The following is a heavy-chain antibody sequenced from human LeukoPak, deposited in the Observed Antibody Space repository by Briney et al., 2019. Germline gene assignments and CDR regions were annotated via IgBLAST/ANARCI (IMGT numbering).Heavy chain of an antibody. D-gene: IGHD3-3*01. CDR1: GGTFSTYA. CDR3: ATGIGTLWSGYYHDY. J-gene: IGHJ4*02. Sequence: SVKVSCKASGGTFSTYAISWVRQAPGQGLEWMGRIIPALGVANYAQKFQGRVTISADKSTSTAYMEVSSLRSEDTAVYYCATGIGTLWSGYYHDYWGQGTLVTVSS. V-gene: IGHV1-69*04. CDR2: IIPALGVA.